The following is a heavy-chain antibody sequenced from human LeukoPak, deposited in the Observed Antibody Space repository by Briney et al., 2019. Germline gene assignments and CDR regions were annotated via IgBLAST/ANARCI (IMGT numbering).Heavy chain of an antibody. V-gene: IGHV1-2*02. D-gene: IGHD2-21*01. CDR1: VYTFTNYY. CDR3: ARGPTCGLDS. CDR2: INPNSGGT. Sequence: ASVKVSCKASVYTFTNYYIHWVRQAPGQGLEWMGWINPNSGGTNYAQKFQGRVTMTRDTSISTVYMDLSSLRSDDRAVYYCARGPTCGLDSWGQGTLVTVSS. J-gene: IGHJ5*01.